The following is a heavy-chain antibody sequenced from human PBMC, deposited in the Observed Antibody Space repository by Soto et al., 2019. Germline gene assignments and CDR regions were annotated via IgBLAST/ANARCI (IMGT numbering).Heavy chain of an antibody. V-gene: IGHV3-64D*06. CDR1: GFTFSSYA. CDR2: VRGNGDPP. Sequence: GSLRLSCSTSGFTFSSYAMHWVRQSPGKGLEYISGVRGNGDPPFYADSVKGRFTISRDNSKNTVYLQMSSLSADDAAVYYCVKSRGGNNFDFFDWGQGTLVTVSS. D-gene: IGHD2-15*01. J-gene: IGHJ4*02. CDR3: VKSRGGNNFDFFD.